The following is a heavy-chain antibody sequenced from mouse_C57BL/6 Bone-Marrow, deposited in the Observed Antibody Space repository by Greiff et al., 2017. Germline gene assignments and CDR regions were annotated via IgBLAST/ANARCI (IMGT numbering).Heavy chain of an antibody. J-gene: IGHJ2*01. CDR3: AREEELFFDY. CDR2: ISDGGSYT. CDR1: GFTFSSYA. D-gene: IGHD4-1*01. Sequence: DVKLVESGGGLVKPGGSLKLSCAASGFTFSSYAMSWVRQTPEKRLAWVATISDGGSYTYYPDNVKGRFTISRDNAKNNLYLQMSHLKSEDTAMYYCAREEELFFDYWGQGTTLTVSS. V-gene: IGHV5-4*01.